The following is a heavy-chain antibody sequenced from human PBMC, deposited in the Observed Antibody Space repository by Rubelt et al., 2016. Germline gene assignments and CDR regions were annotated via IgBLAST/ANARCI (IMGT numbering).Heavy chain of an antibody. V-gene: IGHV4-34*01. J-gene: IGHJ4*02. CDR3: ARGWSGWSLDY. CDR1: GGSFSGYY. CDR2: INHSGST. D-gene: IGHD6-19*01. Sequence: QVQLQQWGAGLLKPSETLSLTCAVYGGSFSGYYWSWIRQPPGKGLEWIGEINHSGSTNYNPSLKSRVTISVDTSKNQFSLKLSAVTAADTAVYYCARGWSGWSLDYWGQGTLVTVSS.